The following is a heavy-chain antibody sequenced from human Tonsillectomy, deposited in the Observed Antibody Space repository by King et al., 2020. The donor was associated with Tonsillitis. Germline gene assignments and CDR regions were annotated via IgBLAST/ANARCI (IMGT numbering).Heavy chain of an antibody. CDR1: GFTFDSYA. Sequence: VQLVESGGGLVQPGGSLRLSCAASGFTFDSYAMSWVRQAPGEGLEWVSAISASGGNTHYADSVKGRFTLSRDNSKNTLYLQMNSLRAEDTAVYYCAKVRRYSSGWGFDYWGQGTLVTASS. CDR3: AKVRRYSSGWGFDY. D-gene: IGHD6-19*01. CDR2: ISASGGNT. V-gene: IGHV3-23*04. J-gene: IGHJ4*02.